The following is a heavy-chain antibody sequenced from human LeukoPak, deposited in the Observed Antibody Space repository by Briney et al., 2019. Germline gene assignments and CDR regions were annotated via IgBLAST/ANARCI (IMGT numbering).Heavy chain of an antibody. CDR1: GASISNSDHY. CDR3: ARHGLRLFARSHFDY. CDR2: IYYSGST. V-gene: IGHV4-39*01. D-gene: IGHD3-10*02. J-gene: IGHJ4*02. Sequence: SETLSLTCSVSGASISNSDHYWTWVRQPPGKGLEWIGSIYYSGSTYYNPSLKSRVTLSVDTSKNQFSLKLNSATAADTAVYYCARHGLRLFARSHFDYWGQGTLVTVSS.